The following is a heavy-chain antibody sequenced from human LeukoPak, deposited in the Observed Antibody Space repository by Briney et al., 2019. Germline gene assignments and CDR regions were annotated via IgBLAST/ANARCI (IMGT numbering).Heavy chain of an antibody. Sequence: PSETLSLTCTVSGGSISSGDYYWSWLRQPPGRGLEWIGYIYYSGSTYYNPSLKSRVTISVDTSKNQFSLKLSSVTAADTAVYYCARHSSIAALGYWGQGTLVTVSS. CDR2: IYYSGST. V-gene: IGHV4-30-4*01. J-gene: IGHJ4*02. CDR3: ARHSSIAALGY. CDR1: GGSISSGDYY. D-gene: IGHD6-6*01.